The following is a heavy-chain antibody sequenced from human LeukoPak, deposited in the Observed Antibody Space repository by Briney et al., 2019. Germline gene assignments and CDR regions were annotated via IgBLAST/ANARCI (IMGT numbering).Heavy chain of an antibody. CDR3: ARGDDSGYYDYFDY. J-gene: IGHJ4*02. CDR1: GFIFTTYA. CDR2: VSSSGSDT. V-gene: IGHV3-23*05. D-gene: IGHD3-22*01. Sequence: GGSLRLSCAASGFIFTTYAMGWVRQLPGKGLEWVSSVSSSGSDTYYTSSVKGRFTISRDFSKNTVFLHMNSLRAEDTAMYYCARGDDSGYYDYFDYWGQGALVTVSS.